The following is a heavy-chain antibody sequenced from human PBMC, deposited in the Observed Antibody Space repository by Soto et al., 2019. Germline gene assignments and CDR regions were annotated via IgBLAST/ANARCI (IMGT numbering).Heavy chain of an antibody. Sequence: GASVKVSCKASGYTFTSYYMHWVRQAPGQGLEWMGWINPNSGGTNYAQKFQGWVTMTRDTSISTAYMELSRLRSEDTAVYYCARAAEFYEFWSGDYRYDWVDPWGQGTLVTVSS. CDR1: GYTFTSYY. V-gene: IGHV1-2*04. CDR2: INPNSGGT. D-gene: IGHD3-3*01. J-gene: IGHJ5*02. CDR3: ARAAEFYEFWSGDYRYDWVDP.